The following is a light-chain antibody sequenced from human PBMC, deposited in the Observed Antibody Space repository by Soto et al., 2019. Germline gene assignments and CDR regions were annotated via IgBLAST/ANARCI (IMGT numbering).Light chain of an antibody. V-gene: IGLV2-14*01. CDR1: GSDIGAYNY. CDR3: SSFTDSSTVEV. CDR2: EVS. J-gene: IGLJ1*01. Sequence: QSVLTQPASVSGSPGQSITISCTGAGSDIGAYNYVSWYQQHPGKAPKLMIYEVSYRPSGVSNRFSGSKSGHTASLTISGLQPEDEADYYCSSFTDSSTVEVFGAGTKVTV.